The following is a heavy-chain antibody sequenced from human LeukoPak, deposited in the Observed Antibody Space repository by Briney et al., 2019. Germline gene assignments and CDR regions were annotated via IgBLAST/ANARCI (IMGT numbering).Heavy chain of an antibody. J-gene: IGHJ4*02. D-gene: IGHD1-26*01. CDR1: GGSISSSSYY. CDR2: MYYRGST. V-gene: IGHV4-39*01. Sequence: PSETLSLTCTVSGGSISSSSYYWGWIRQSPGKGLEWIGSMYYRGSTYYNPSLKSRVTLSVDTPKNQFSLKLSSVTAADTAVYYCARHGTLGSTTYPLDYWGQGTLVTVSS. CDR3: ARHGTLGSTTYPLDY.